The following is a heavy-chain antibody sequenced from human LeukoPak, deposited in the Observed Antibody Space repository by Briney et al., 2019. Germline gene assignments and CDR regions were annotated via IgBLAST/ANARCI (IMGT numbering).Heavy chain of an antibody. D-gene: IGHD3-10*01. CDR1: AFTFSSYA. V-gene: IGHV3-23*01. CDR2: ISGSGGST. Sequence: GRSLRLSCAVSAFTFSSYAMSWVRQAPGKGLEWVSAISGSGGSTYYADSVKGRFTISRDNSKNTLYLQMNSMRAEDKAVYYCAKDGERGDYYGWGSYLGGLDYWGQGTLVTVSS. CDR3: AKDGERGDYYGWGSYLGGLDY. J-gene: IGHJ4*02.